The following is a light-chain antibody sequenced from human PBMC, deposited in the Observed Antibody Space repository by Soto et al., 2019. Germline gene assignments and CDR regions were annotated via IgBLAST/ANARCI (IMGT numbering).Light chain of an antibody. V-gene: IGKV3-20*01. J-gene: IGKJ5*01. CDR3: QQYGSSPPIT. Sequence: ESVLIQSPGTMSLSPGERDTLSCWASQSVSRSYLAWYQQKPGQAPRLLIYGASSRATGIPDRFSGSGSGTDFTLTISRLEPEDFAVYYCQQYGSSPPITFGQGTRLEIK. CDR1: QSVSRSY. CDR2: GAS.